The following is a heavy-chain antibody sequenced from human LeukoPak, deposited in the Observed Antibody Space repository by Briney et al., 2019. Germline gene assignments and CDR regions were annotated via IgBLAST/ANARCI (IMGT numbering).Heavy chain of an antibody. Sequence: GASVKVSCKASGYTFTSYGISWVRQAPGQGLEWMGWISAYNGNTNYAQKLQGRVTMTTDTPTSTACMELRSLRSDDTAVYYCARTRPDYYDSSGYTFDYWGQGTLVTVSS. V-gene: IGHV1-18*01. J-gene: IGHJ4*02. CDR2: ISAYNGNT. CDR1: GYTFTSYG. D-gene: IGHD3-22*01. CDR3: ARTRPDYYDSSGYTFDY.